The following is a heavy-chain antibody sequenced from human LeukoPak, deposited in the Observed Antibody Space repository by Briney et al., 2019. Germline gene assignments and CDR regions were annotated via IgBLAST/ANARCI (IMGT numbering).Heavy chain of an antibody. CDR1: GYTFTSYG. Sequence: GASVKVSCKASGYTFTSYGISWVRQAPGRGLEWIGWIVVGSGNTKYAQKFQERVTINRDMSTGTAYMELSSLRSEDTAVYYWAASGFGFGELPSYFYYYMDVWGKGTTVTISS. CDR2: IVVGSGNT. D-gene: IGHD3-10*01. CDR3: AASGFGFGELPSYFYYYMDV. V-gene: IGHV1-58*02. J-gene: IGHJ6*03.